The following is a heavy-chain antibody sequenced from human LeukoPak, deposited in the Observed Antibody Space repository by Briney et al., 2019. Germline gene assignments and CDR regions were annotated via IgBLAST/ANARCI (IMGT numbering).Heavy chain of an antibody. Sequence: SQTLSLTCTVSGGSISSGDYYWSWIRQPPGKGLEWIGYIYYSGSTYYSPSLKSRVTISVDTSKNQFSLKLSSVTAADTAVYYCARDDYNNYYYGMDVWGQGTTVTVSS. J-gene: IGHJ6*02. CDR3: ARDDYNNYYYGMDV. D-gene: IGHD4-11*01. V-gene: IGHV4-30-4*01. CDR1: GGSISSGDYY. CDR2: IYYSGST.